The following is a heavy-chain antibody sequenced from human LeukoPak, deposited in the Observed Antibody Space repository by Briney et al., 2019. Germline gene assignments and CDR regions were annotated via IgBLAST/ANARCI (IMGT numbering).Heavy chain of an antibody. CDR1: GFTFSRYS. J-gene: IGHJ4*02. V-gene: IGHV3-23*01. D-gene: IGHD6-19*01. CDR3: AKSTTTIAVAGWDY. Sequence: GGSLRLSCAASGFTFSRYSMNWVRQAPGKGLEWVSAISGSSSLIYYADSVEGRFTISRDNSKNTVYLQMNSLRVEDTALYYCAKSTTTIAVAGWDYWGQGTLVTVSS. CDR2: ISGSSSLI.